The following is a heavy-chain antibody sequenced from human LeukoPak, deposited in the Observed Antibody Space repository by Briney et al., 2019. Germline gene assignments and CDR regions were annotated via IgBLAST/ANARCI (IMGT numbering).Heavy chain of an antibody. CDR2: IYYSGST. Sequence: PSETLSLTCTVSGGSISSYYWSWIRQPPGKGLEWIGYIYYSGSTNYNPSLKSRVTISVDTSKNQFSLKLNSVTAADTAVYYCARIPMYSGSYYFDYWGQGTLVTVSS. D-gene: IGHD1-26*01. CDR1: GGSISSYY. V-gene: IGHV4-59*08. J-gene: IGHJ4*02. CDR3: ARIPMYSGSYYFDY.